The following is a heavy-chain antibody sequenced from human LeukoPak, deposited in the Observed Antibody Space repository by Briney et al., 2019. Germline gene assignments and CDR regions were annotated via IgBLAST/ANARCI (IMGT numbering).Heavy chain of an antibody. CDR2: ISGYNGNI. J-gene: IGHJ4*02. CDR3: ARVNGYFDWPQPPLFDC. D-gene: IGHD3-9*01. V-gene: IGHV1-18*01. Sequence: GASVKVSCKTSGYTFTNYGISWVRQAPGQGLEWMGWISGYNGNINYAQKVQDRVTMTTDTSTSTAYMELRSLRSGDTAVYYCARVNGYFDWPQPPLFDCWGQGTLVTVSS. CDR1: GYTFTNYG.